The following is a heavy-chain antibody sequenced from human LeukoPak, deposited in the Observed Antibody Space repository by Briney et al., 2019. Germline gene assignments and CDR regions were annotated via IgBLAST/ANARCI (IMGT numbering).Heavy chain of an antibody. V-gene: IGHV3-30*01. CDR1: GFTFSSYP. CDR2: VSFDGTIK. Sequence: PGGSLRLSCAASGFTFSSYPMDWVRQAPGKGLEWVAAVSFDGTIKYYADSVRGRLTISRDNSKNTLYLQMNSLRAEDTAVYYCASPLTDTTMAFDYWGQGTLVTVSS. J-gene: IGHJ4*02. D-gene: IGHD5-18*01. CDR3: ASPLTDTTMAFDY.